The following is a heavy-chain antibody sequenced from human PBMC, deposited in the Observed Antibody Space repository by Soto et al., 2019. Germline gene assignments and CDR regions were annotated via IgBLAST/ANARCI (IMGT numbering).Heavy chain of an antibody. D-gene: IGHD5-18*01. V-gene: IGHV3-73*01. J-gene: IGHJ4*02. Sequence: GGSLRLSCAASGFTFSGSAMHWVRQASGKGLEWVGRIRSKANSYATAYAASVKGRFTISRDDSKNTAYLQMNSLKTEDTAVYYCTRHPGYSYGTLDFDYWGQGTLVTVSS. CDR1: GFTFSGSA. CDR2: IRSKANSYAT. CDR3: TRHPGYSYGTLDFDY.